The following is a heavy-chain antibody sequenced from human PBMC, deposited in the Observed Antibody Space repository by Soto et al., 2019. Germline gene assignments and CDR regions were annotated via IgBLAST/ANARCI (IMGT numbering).Heavy chain of an antibody. CDR3: ARDRYGSGSPPFDY. D-gene: IGHD3-10*01. J-gene: IGHJ4*02. CDR1: GGSISSGGYY. CDR2: IYYSGRT. V-gene: IGHV4-31*03. Sequence: QVQLQESGPGLVKPSQTLSLTCTVSGGSISSGGYYWSWFRQHPGKGLEWIGYIYYSGRTYYNPSLNSRVTISVDTSKNQLSLKLSSVTAADTAVYYCARDRYGSGSPPFDYWGQGTLVTVSS.